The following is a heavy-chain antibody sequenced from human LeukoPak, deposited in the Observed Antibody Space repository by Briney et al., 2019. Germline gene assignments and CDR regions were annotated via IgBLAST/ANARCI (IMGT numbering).Heavy chain of an antibody. CDR3: ATIGYYGSAAQFDY. J-gene: IGHJ4*02. Sequence: GGSLRLSCAASGFTFSDYYMSWIRQAPGKGLEWVSYISSSGSTIYYADSVKGRSTISRDNAKNSLYLQMNSLRAEDTAVYYCATIGYYGSAAQFDYWGQGTLVTVSS. CDR2: ISSSGSTI. CDR1: GFTFSDYY. V-gene: IGHV3-11*01. D-gene: IGHD3-10*01.